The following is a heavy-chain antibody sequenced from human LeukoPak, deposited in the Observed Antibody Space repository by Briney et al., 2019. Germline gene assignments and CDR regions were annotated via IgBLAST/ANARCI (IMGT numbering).Heavy chain of an antibody. CDR3: SRDRVSGDSSGPGGY. CDR1: RFTFSSYW. V-gene: IGHV3-74*01. J-gene: IGHJ4*02. Sequence: GGSLRLSCAASRFTFSSYWMHWVRQAPGKGLERVSRINSDGSSTSYADSVKGRFTISRDNAKNTVYLQMNSLRAEDTAVYYCSRDRVSGDSSGPGGYWGQGTLVTVSS. CDR2: INSDGSST. D-gene: IGHD3-22*01.